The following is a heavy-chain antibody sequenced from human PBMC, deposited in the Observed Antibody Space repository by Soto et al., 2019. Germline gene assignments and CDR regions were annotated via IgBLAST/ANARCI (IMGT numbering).Heavy chain of an antibody. J-gene: IGHJ5*02. CDR2: VSVSGRK. CDR1: GDSVSNSGYY. Sequence: QLLLQESGPGLVKPSETLSLTCTVSGDSVSNSGYYWGWIRQSPGKRLEWIGSVSVSGRKYYNPSLRSRVTFSVDTSKNLISLKLRSVTAADTAVYYCARGSTWQGRDWFDPWGQGTLVTVSS. CDR3: ARGSTWQGRDWFDP. D-gene: IGHD6-13*01. V-gene: IGHV4-39*01.